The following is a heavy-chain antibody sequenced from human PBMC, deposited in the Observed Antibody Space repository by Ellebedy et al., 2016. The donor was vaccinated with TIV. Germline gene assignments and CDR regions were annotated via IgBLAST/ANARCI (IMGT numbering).Heavy chain of an antibody. CDR1: EFTLNTYG. CDR3: ASHLSSGYYVY. CDR2: ISSDGSEK. V-gene: IGHV3-30*03. Sequence: GESLKISCAASEFTLNTYGMHWVRQTPDKGLEWVAFISSDGSEKYYVGSVKGRFTISRDISKNTLYLEMNSLRAEDTAVYYCASHLSSGYYVYWGQGTLVTVSS. J-gene: IGHJ4*02. D-gene: IGHD3-22*01.